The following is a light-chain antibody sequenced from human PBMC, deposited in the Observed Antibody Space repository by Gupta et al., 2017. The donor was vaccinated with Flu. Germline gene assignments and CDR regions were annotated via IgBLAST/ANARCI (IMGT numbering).Light chain of an antibody. CDR2: DAS. J-gene: IGKJ3*01. Sequence: DIVLTQSPATLSLSPGERATLSCRASQSVSSYLAWYQQKPGQAPRLLIYDASNRATGIPARFSGSGSGTDCTLTISSLEPEDFAVDEGQQRSNGGFTCGPGTKVDIK. CDR3: QQRSNGGFT. CDR1: QSVSSY. V-gene: IGKV3-11*01.